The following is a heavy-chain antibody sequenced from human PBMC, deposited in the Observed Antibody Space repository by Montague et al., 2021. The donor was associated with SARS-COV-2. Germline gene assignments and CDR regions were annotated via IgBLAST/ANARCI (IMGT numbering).Heavy chain of an antibody. V-gene: IGHV4-59*08. J-gene: IGHJ4*02. Sequence: SETLSLTCTVSAGSINNHYWSWIRQTPGKELEWIAYVYFSGTASYNPSLKSRVTISVDTSRNQFSLQLTSVTAADTAVYNCARRPSSGWSFDYWGQGTQVSVSS. CDR2: VYFSGTA. D-gene: IGHD6-19*01. CDR1: AGSINNHY. CDR3: ARRPSSGWSFDY.